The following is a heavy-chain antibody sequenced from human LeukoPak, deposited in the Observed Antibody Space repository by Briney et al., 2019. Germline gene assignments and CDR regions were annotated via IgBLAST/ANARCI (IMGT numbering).Heavy chain of an antibody. CDR2: INHSGST. V-gene: IGHV4-34*01. Sequence: PSETLSLTCAVYGGSFSTYSWSWIRQPPGKGLEWIGEINHSGSTKCNPSLRSRVTISLDTSKYQFSLKLSSVTAADTAVYYCARVGSGWCLGGDYYYMDVWGKGTTVTISS. D-gene: IGHD6-19*01. CDR1: GGSFSTYS. J-gene: IGHJ6*03. CDR3: ARVGSGWCLGGDYYYMDV.